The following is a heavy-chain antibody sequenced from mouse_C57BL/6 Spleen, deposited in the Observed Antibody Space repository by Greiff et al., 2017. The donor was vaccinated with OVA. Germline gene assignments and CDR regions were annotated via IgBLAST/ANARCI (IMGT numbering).Heavy chain of an antibody. J-gene: IGHJ3*01. CDR2: IYPGSGST. D-gene: IGHD2-1*01. Sequence: QVQLQQSGAELVKPGASVKMSCKASGYTFTSYWITWVKQRPGQGLEWIGDIYPGSGSTNYNEKFKSKATLTVDTSSSTAYMQLSSLTSEDSAVYDCAREGEAYGNYEHWGQGTLVTVSA. CDR3: AREGEAYGNYEH. V-gene: IGHV1-55*01. CDR1: GYTFTSYW.